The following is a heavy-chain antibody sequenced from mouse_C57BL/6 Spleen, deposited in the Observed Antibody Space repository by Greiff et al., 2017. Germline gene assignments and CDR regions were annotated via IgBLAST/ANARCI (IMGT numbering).Heavy chain of an antibody. V-gene: IGHV7-3*01. CDR1: GFTFTDYY. J-gene: IGHJ4*01. CDR3: ARLQLRLQAMDY. CDR2: IRNKANGYTT. D-gene: IGHD3-2*02. Sequence: EVHLVESGGGLVQPGGSLSLSCAASGFTFTDYYMSWVRQPPGKALAWLGFIRNKANGYTTEYSASVQGRSTISRDNSQSILYLHMNALRAEDSDSYYGARLQLRLQAMDYWGKGTSVTVSS.